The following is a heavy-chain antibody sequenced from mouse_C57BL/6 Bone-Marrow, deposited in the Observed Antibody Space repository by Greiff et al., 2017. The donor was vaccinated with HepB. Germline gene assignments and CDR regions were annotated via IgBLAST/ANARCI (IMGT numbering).Heavy chain of an antibody. J-gene: IGHJ4*01. CDR1: GYSITNGNHW. CDR3: ARAVGYGNYFYAMDY. Sequence: EVKLQESGPALVKPSQTVSLTCTVTGYSITNGNHWWNWIRQVSGSKLEWIGYISSSGSTDSNPSLKSRISITRDTSKNQLFLQLNSVTTEDIATYYWARAVGYGNYFYAMDYWGQGTSVTVSS. V-gene: IGHV3-4*01. CDR2: ISSSGST. D-gene: IGHD2-1*01.